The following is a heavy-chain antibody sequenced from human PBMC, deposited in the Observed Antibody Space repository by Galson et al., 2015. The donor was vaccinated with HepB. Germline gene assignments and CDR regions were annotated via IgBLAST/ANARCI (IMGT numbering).Heavy chain of an antibody. Sequence: SLRLSCAASGFTLGDTAMTWVRQAPGKGLEWVSGITSRGDNTFNTDSVKGRFSISRDNSKNMLFLQMSSLRAEDTAIYYCAKGYGIFDRWGQGILVTVSS. J-gene: IGHJ4*02. D-gene: IGHD5-18*01. V-gene: IGHV3-23*01. CDR2: ITSRGDNT. CDR1: GFTLGDTA. CDR3: AKGYGIFDR.